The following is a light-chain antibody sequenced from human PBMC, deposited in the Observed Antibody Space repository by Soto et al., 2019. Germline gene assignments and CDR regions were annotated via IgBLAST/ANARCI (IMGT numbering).Light chain of an antibody. J-gene: IGLJ2*01. V-gene: IGLV1-40*01. CDR1: SSNIGAGHV. CDR3: QSYDNTLSASL. Sequence: SVLTQPPSVSGAPGQRVTISCTGSSSNIGAGHVVHWYQQFPGRAPNLLIYGSSNRPSGVPDRFSGSKSGTSASLAITGLQAEDEADYYCQSYDNTLSASLFGGGTKLTVL. CDR2: GSS.